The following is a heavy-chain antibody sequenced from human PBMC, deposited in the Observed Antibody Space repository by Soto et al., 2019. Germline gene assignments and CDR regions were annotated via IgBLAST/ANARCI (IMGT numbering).Heavy chain of an antibody. V-gene: IGHV3-23*01. CDR2: IRGSGDST. J-gene: IGHJ4*02. CDR3: AKGSGSGWSFDY. Sequence: GGSLRLSCAASGFTFSSYPMSWVRQAPGKGLEWVSAIRGSGDSTYYADSVKGRFTISRDNSKNTLYLQMNGLRAEDTAVYYCAKGSGSGWSFDYWGQGTLVTVSS. CDR1: GFTFSSYP. D-gene: IGHD6-19*01.